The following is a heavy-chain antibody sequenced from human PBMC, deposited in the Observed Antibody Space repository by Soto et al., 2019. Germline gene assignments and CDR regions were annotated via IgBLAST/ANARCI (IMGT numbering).Heavy chain of an antibody. J-gene: IGHJ4*02. D-gene: IGHD2-15*01. V-gene: IGHV3-23*01. Sequence: EVQVLESGGGLVQPGGSLRLSCAASGFTFSSYAMIWVRQAPGKGLEWVSAISGSGVSTYYADSVKGRFTISRDNSKNTLYLQMNSLRAEDTAIYYCAKDEEISASCYSYWGQGTLVTVSS. CDR3: AKDEEISASCYSY. CDR2: ISGSGVST. CDR1: GFTFSSYA.